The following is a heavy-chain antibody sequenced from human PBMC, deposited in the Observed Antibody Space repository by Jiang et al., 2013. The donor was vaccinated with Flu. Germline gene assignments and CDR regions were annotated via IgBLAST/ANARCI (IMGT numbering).Heavy chain of an antibody. J-gene: IGHJ4*02. D-gene: IGHD6-19*01. Sequence: KASGYTFTNYPMNWVRQAPGQGLEWMGWINTNTGNPTYAQGFTGRFVFSLDTSVSTAYLQISSLKAEDTAVYYCARLYSSGYNYWGQGTLVTVSS. CDR1: GYTFTNYP. CDR3: ARLYSSGYNY. V-gene: IGHV7-4-1*02. CDR2: INTNTGNP.